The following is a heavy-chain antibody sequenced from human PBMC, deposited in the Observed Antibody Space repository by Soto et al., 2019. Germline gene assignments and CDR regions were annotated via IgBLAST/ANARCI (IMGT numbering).Heavy chain of an antibody. V-gene: IGHV1-3*04. Sequence: QVQLVQSGAEVKSPGASVKVSCKASGYTFSNHAMFWLRQAPGQRPEWMGWINTDKGNTHYSQKFQGRVTISRDTSASTVYMELSNLKSEDTAVYYCARDRSIRGRSGFDPWGQGTLVTVSS. CDR1: GYTFSNHA. CDR2: INTDKGNT. D-gene: IGHD3-10*01. J-gene: IGHJ5*02. CDR3: ARDRSIRGRSGFDP.